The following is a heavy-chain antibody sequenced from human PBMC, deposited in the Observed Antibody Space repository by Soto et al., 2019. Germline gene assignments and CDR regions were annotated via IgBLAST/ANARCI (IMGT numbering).Heavy chain of an antibody. CDR2: IIPIFGTA. D-gene: IGHD5-12*01. CDR1: GGTFSSYA. V-gene: IGHV1-69*13. CDR3: ARDRGNGYNYYFDY. J-gene: IGHJ4*02. Sequence: GASVQVSCKASGGTFSSYAISWVRQAPGQGLEWMGGIIPIFGTANYAQKFQGRVTITADESTSTAYMELSSLRSEDTAVYYCARDRGNGYNYYFDYWGQGTLVTVSS.